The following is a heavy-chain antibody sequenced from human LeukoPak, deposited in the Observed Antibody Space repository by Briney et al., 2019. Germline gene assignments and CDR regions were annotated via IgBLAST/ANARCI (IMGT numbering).Heavy chain of an antibody. V-gene: IGHV4-4*07. Sequence: SETLSLTCTVSGGSISSYYWSWIRQPAGKGLEWIGRIYTSGSTNYNPSLKSRVTMSVDTSKNQFSLNLASVTAADTAVYYCSRESGPFSPFGHWGQGTLVTVTS. CDR2: IYTSGST. D-gene: IGHD1-26*01. J-gene: IGHJ4*02. CDR3: SRESGPFSPFGH. CDR1: GGSISSYY.